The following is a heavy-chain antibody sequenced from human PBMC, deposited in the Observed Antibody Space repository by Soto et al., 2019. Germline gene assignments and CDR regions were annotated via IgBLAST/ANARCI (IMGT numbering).Heavy chain of an antibody. CDR3: AREGPAPYYYYGMDV. Sequence: QVKLVQSRGEVKKPGASVKVSCKTSGYSFTTYGISWVRQAPGQGLERMGWISGYNGNTKYAQKLQGRVTMTTDTSTSTAYMELMSLRSDDTAVYYCAREGPAPYYYYGMDVWGQGSTVTVSS. CDR1: GYSFTTYG. CDR2: ISGYNGNT. V-gene: IGHV1-18*01. J-gene: IGHJ6*02.